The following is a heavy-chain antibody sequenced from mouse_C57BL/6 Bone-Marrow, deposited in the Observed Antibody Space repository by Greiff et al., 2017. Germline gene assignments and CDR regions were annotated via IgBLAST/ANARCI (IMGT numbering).Heavy chain of an antibody. CDR3: ARSGGWLLPYAMDY. Sequence: DVQLQESGPVLVKPGASVKMSCKASGYTFTDYYMNWVKQSHGKSLEWIGVINPYNGGTSYNQKFKGKATLTVDKSSSTAYMELNSLTSEDSAVYYCARSGGWLLPYAMDYWGQGTSVTVSS. CDR2: INPYNGGT. V-gene: IGHV1-19*01. J-gene: IGHJ4*01. D-gene: IGHD2-3*01. CDR1: GYTFTDYY.